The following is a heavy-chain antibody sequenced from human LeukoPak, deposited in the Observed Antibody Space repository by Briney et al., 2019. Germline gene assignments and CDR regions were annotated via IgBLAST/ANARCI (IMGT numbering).Heavy chain of an antibody. CDR1: GASITSGFYY. D-gene: IGHD4-17*01. CDR2: IYYSGTT. V-gene: IGHV4-30-4*01. Sequence: SETLSLTCIVSGASITSGFYYWSWLRQSPGKGLEWIGYIYYSGTTYYSPSLKSRLTISLDTSKNHLSLKLTSVTAADTAMYYCARDNDDGDYVGWFDPWGQGTLVTVSS. J-gene: IGHJ5*02. CDR3: ARDNDDGDYVGWFDP.